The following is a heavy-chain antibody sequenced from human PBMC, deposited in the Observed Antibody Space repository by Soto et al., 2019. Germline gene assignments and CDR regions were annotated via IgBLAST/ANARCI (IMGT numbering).Heavy chain of an antibody. J-gene: IGHJ4*02. Sequence: PSETLSLTCAVSGGSISSGGYSWSWIRQPPGKGLEWIGYIYHSGSTYYNPSLKSRVTISVDRSKNQFSLKLSSVTAADTAVYYCARDSPTAMVRGYYFDYWGQGTLVTVSS. D-gene: IGHD5-18*01. CDR2: IYHSGST. CDR3: ARDSPTAMVRGYYFDY. V-gene: IGHV4-30-2*01. CDR1: GGSISSGGYS.